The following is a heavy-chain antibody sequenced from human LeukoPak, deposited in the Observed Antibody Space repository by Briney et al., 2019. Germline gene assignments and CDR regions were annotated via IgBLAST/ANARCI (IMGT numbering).Heavy chain of an antibody. V-gene: IGHV4-61*02. J-gene: IGHJ4*02. CDR1: GGSISSGSYY. Sequence: PSETLSLTCTVSGGSISSGSYYWRWIRQPGGKGLEWIGRIYTSGSTNYNPSLKSRVTISVDTSKNQFSLKLSSVTAADTAVYYCATNYYGSGSYSLYYFDYWGQGTLVTVSS. CDR3: ATNYYGSGSYSLYYFDY. CDR2: IYTSGST. D-gene: IGHD3-10*01.